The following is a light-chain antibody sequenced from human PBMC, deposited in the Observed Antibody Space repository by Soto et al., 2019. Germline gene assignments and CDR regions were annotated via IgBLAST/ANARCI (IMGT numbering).Light chain of an antibody. CDR3: MQALQTPRT. V-gene: IGKV2-28*01. CDR2: LGS. Sequence: DIVMTQSPLSLPFTPGEPASISCRSSQSLLHSNGYNYLDWYLQKPGQSPQLLIYLGSNRASGVPDRFSGSGSGTDFTLKISRVEAEDVGVYYCMQALQTPRTFGQGTKLESK. CDR1: QSLLHSNGYNY. J-gene: IGKJ2*02.